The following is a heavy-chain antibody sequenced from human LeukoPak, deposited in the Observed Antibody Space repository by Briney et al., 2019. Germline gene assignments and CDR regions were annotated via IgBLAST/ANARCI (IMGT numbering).Heavy chain of an antibody. CDR1: EFTFSSYA. Sequence: QPGGSLRLSCAASEFTFSSYAMNWVRQAPGKGLEWVSAISGSGTNTYYAGSVRGRFTISRDNSNNRLYLQMNSVRAEDTAMYFCAKDTAVILTAPFDSWGQGTLVTVSS. CDR3: AKDTAVILTAPFDS. J-gene: IGHJ4*02. D-gene: IGHD2-21*01. CDR2: ISGSGTNT. V-gene: IGHV3-23*01.